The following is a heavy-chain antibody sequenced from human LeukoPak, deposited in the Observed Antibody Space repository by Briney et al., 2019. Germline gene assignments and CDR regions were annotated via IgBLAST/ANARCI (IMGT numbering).Heavy chain of an antibody. J-gene: IGHJ4*02. CDR3: ARGGYYGSGIYYSPSSEY. D-gene: IGHD3-10*01. CDR2: ISASGDNT. CDR1: GVTFSSYG. Sequence: PGGSLRLSCAPSGVTFSSYGMTEVRQAPGKGLEWVSSISASGDNTYYADSVKGRFTFSRDNSKNTLYLQMNSLRAEDTAVYYCARGGYYGSGIYYSPSSEYWGQGTLVTVSS. V-gene: IGHV3-23*01.